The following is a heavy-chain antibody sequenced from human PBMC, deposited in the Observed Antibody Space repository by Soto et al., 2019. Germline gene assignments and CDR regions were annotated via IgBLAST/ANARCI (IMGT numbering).Heavy chain of an antibody. CDR2: ISYDGTNK. CDR1: GFTFSSYA. D-gene: IGHD6-19*01. Sequence: GGSLRLSCAASGFTFSSYAIHWVRQAPGKGLEWVAVISYDGTNKYFADSVKGRFTISRDNSENTLYLQMNSLRGEDTAIYYCAVGRSCGWGNEVFDIWGQGTMVTVSS. J-gene: IGHJ3*02. CDR3: AVGRSCGWGNEVFDI. V-gene: IGHV3-30-3*01.